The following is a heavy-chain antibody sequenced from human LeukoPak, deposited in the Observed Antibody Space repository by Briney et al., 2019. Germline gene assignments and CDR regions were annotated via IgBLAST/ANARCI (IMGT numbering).Heavy chain of an antibody. CDR2: IYTSGST. Sequence: SETLSLTCTVSGGSISSYYWSWIRQPAGKGLEWIGRIYTSGSTNYNPSLKSRLTMSVDTSKNQFALKLSSVTAADTAVFYCARGLSARGRFDYWGQGVLVSVSS. J-gene: IGHJ4*02. CDR1: GGSISSYY. CDR3: ARGLSARGRFDY. D-gene: IGHD2/OR15-2a*01. V-gene: IGHV4-4*07.